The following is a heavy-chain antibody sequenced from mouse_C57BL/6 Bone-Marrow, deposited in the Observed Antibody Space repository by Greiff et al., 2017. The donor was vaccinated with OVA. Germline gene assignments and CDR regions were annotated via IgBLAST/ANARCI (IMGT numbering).Heavy chain of an antibody. V-gene: IGHV1-55*01. J-gene: IGHJ4*01. CDR2: IYPGSGST. Sequence: QVHVKQSGAELVKPGASVKMSCKASGYTFTSYWITWVKQRPGQGLEWLGDIYPGSGSTNYNEKFKSKAKLTVDTSSSTAYMQLSSLTSEDSAVYYCHYSKGDYWGQGTSVTVSS. CDR3: HYSKGDY. D-gene: IGHD2-5*01. CDR1: GYTFTSYW.